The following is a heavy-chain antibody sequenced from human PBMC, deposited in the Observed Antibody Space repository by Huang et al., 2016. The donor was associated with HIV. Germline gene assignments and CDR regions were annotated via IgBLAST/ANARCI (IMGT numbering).Heavy chain of an antibody. CDR3: ARGPGGAAAGYYFDY. CDR2: INPSGGST. J-gene: IGHJ4*02. Sequence: QVQLVQSGAEVKKAGASVKVSCMASGYTFTRYYMHWVRQAPGQGLECMAIINPSGGSTSYAQEFQGRVTMTRDTSTSTVYMELSSLRSEDTAVYYCARGPGGAAAGYYFDYWGQGTLVTVSS. D-gene: IGHD6-13*01. CDR1: GYTFTRYY. V-gene: IGHV1-46*03.